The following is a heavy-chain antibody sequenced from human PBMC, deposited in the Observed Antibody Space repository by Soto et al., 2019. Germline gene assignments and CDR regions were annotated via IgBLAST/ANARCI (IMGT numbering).Heavy chain of an antibody. D-gene: IGHD6-19*01. CDR1: GFTFSSYA. CDR2: ISGSGGST. CDR3: AKLRGGAVAGRTDY. Sequence: EVQLLESGGGLVQPGGSLRLSCAASGFTFSSYAMSWVRQAPGKGLEWGSAISGSGGSTYYADSVKGRFTISRDNSKNTLYLQMNRLRAEDTAVYYCAKLRGGAVAGRTDYWGQGTLVTVSS. V-gene: IGHV3-23*01. J-gene: IGHJ4*02.